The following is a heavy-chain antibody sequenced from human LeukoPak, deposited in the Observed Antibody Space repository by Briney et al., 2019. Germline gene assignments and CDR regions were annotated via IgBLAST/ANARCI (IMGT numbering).Heavy chain of an antibody. Sequence: PSETLSLTCTVSGGSISSSSYYWGWIRQPPGKGLEWIGSIYYSGSTCYNPSLKSRVTISVDTSKNQFSLKLSSVTAADTAVYYCARVSIDYGDYFDYWGQGTLVTVSS. D-gene: IGHD4-17*01. CDR2: IYYSGST. V-gene: IGHV4-39*07. CDR3: ARVSIDYGDYFDY. CDR1: GGSISSSSYY. J-gene: IGHJ4*02.